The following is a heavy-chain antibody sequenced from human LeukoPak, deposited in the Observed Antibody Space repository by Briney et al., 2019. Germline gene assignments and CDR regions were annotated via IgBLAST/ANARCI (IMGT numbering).Heavy chain of an antibody. D-gene: IGHD5-12*01. CDR3: ARDSTSGYSLDS. CDR1: GFTFSSYP. Sequence: GGSLRLSCVASGFTFSSYPMHWVRQAPDKGLEYLSAILGNGYASFYADSVKGRFTISRDNSKNTLYLQMGNLRADDMAVYYCARDSTSGYSLDSWGQGTLVTVSS. CDR2: ILGNGYAS. J-gene: IGHJ4*02. V-gene: IGHV3-64*02.